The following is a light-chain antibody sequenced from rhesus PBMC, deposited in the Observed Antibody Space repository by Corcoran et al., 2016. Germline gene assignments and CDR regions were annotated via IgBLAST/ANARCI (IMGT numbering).Light chain of an antibody. CDR3: QQYYSSPYS. V-gene: IGKV4-1*01. CDR1: QSLLYSSNNKNY. J-gene: IGKJ2*01. Sequence: DIVMTQSPDSLAVSLGERVTINCKSSQSLLYSSNNKNYLAWYQQKPGQAHKLLIYWASTRESGVPNRFSGSGSGTDVTLTISGLQAEDVAVYYCQQYYSSPYSFGQGTKVEIK. CDR2: WAS.